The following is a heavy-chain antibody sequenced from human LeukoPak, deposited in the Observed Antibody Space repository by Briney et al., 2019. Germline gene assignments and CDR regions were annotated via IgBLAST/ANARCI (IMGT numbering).Heavy chain of an antibody. CDR2: IWSDGSKK. D-gene: IGHD3-10*01. CDR3: ARDGAVGRPIDP. CDR1: GFTFRTYG. V-gene: IGHV3-33*01. J-gene: IGHJ5*02. Sequence: GGSLRLSCVASGFTFRTYGMYWVRQAPGKGLEWVAVIWSDGSKKYYAESVKGRFTIPRDDSKNTLYLQMNSLSGEDTAVYYCARDGAVGRPIDPWGQGTLVTVSS.